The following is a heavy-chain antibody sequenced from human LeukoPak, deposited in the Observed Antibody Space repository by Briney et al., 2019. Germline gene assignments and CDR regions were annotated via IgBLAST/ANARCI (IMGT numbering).Heavy chain of an antibody. CDR3: ARVDYDSSGYYLDY. CDR1: GFTVSSNY. CDR2: IYSGGST. D-gene: IGHD3-22*01. V-gene: IGHV3-53*01. Sequence: PGGSLRLSCAASGFTVSSNYMSWVRQAPGKGLEWVSVIYSGGSTYYADSVKGRFTFSRDNSKNTLYLQMNSLRAEDTAVYYCARVDYDSSGYYLDYWGQGTLVTVSS. J-gene: IGHJ4*02.